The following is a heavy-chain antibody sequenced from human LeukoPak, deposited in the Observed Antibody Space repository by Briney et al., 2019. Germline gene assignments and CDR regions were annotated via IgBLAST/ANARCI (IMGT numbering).Heavy chain of an antibody. Sequence: SETLSLTCTVSGGSISSYYWSWIRQPPGKGLEWIGYTYYSGSTNCNPSLKSRVTISVDTSKNQFSLKLSSVTAADTAVYYCARDRRIAAAGYYYGMDVWGQGTTVTVSS. V-gene: IGHV4-59*01. J-gene: IGHJ6*02. CDR3: ARDRRIAAAGYYYGMDV. CDR1: GGSISSYY. D-gene: IGHD6-13*01. CDR2: TYYSGST.